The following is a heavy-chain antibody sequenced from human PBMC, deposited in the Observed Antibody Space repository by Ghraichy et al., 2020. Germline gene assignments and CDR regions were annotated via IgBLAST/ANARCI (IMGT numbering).Heavy chain of an antibody. Sequence: SETLSLTCTVSGGSISSGGYYWSWIRQHPGKGLEWIGYIYYSGSTYYNPSLKSRVTISVDTSKNQFSLKLSSVTAADTAVYYCARDILFSGWSGSYYMDVWGKGTTVTVSS. CDR1: GGSISSGGYY. CDR3: ARDILFSGWSGSYYMDV. CDR2: IYYSGST. D-gene: IGHD3-3*01. J-gene: IGHJ6*03. V-gene: IGHV4-31*03.